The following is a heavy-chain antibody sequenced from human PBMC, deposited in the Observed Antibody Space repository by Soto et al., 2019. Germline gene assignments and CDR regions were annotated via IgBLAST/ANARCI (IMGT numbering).Heavy chain of an antibody. CDR3: ARDLVLYAVGVGKWLRPGMSHYNYGVDH. Sequence: GGSLRLSCAASGFTFSNYWVYWVRQAPGKGLVWVSRINRDASYTNSADSVRGRFTISRDNAKSALYLQMNSLRAEDTALDYCARDLVLYAVGVGKWLRPGMSHYNYGVDHWCQGTTVTVSS. CDR1: GFTFSNYW. CDR2: INRDASYT. V-gene: IGHV3-74*01. J-gene: IGHJ6*02. D-gene: IGHD5-12*01.